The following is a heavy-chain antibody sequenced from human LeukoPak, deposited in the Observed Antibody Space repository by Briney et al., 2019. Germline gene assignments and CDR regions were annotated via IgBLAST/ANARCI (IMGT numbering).Heavy chain of an antibody. Sequence: GGSLRLSCAASGFTFDDYGMSWVRQAPGKGLEWVSLISGDGDNTYYADSVKGRFTISRDNSKNSLYLQMNSLRIEDTALYYCAKDTRFLEWLSPYFEYWGQGTLVTVSS. CDR3: AKDTRFLEWLSPYFEY. CDR2: ISGDGDNT. V-gene: IGHV3-43*02. J-gene: IGHJ4*02. CDR1: GFTFDDYG. D-gene: IGHD3-3*01.